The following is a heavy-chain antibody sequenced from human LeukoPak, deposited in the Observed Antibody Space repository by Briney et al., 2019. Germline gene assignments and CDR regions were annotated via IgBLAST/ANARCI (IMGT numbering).Heavy chain of an antibody. CDR3: ARDIGTGWFASQGHNWFDP. Sequence: SETLSLTCSVSGGSISSGSYYWTWVRQPAGRGLEWIGRIYTSGSTNYNPSLKSRVTISIDTSKNHFSLKLTSVTAADTAVYYCARDIGTGWFASQGHNWFDPWGQGTLVTVSS. CDR1: GGSISSGSYY. CDR2: IYTSGST. V-gene: IGHV4-61*02. J-gene: IGHJ5*02. D-gene: IGHD6-19*01.